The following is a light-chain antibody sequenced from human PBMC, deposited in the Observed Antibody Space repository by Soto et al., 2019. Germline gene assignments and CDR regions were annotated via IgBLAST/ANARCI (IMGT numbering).Light chain of an antibody. Sequence: DVVMTRSPDSLAVSLGERATINCKSSRSVLYSSNNKNYLAWYQQKPGQPPKLLIYWASIRESGVPDRFSGSGSGTDFTLTISSLQAEDVAVYYCHQYYNIPFTFGPGTKVDIK. V-gene: IGKV4-1*01. J-gene: IGKJ3*01. CDR1: RSVLYSSNNKNY. CDR3: HQYYNIPFT. CDR2: WAS.